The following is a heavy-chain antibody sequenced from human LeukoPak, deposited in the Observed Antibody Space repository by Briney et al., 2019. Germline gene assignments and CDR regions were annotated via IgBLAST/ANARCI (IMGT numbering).Heavy chain of an antibody. V-gene: IGHV1-2*02. J-gene: IGHJ4*02. CDR1: GYTFTGYY. CDR2: INPNSGGT. D-gene: IGHD6-19*01. Sequence: EASVKVSCKASGYTFTGYYMHWVRQAPGQGLEWMGWINPNSGGTNYAQKFQGRVTMTRDTSISTAYMELSRLRSDDTAVYCCARGRGYSSGPVGYWGQGSLVTVSS. CDR3: ARGRGYSSGPVGY.